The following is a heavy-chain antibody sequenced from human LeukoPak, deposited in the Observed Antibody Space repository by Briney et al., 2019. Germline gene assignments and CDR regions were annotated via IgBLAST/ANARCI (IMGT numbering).Heavy chain of an antibody. CDR1: GGSICTYY. CDR3: AREGPPNYDTI. Sequence: PSETLSVTCTVSGGSICTYYWSWIRQPPGKGLEWIGYIYYSGSTNYNPSLKSRVTISVDTSKNQFSLKLNSVTAADTAVYYCAREGPPNYDTIWGQGTMVSVSS. CDR2: IYYSGST. D-gene: IGHD3-9*01. V-gene: IGHV4-59*01. J-gene: IGHJ3*02.